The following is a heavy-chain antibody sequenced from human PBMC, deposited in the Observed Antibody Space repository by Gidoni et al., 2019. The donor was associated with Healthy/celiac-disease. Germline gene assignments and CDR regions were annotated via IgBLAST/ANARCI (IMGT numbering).Heavy chain of an antibody. J-gene: IGHJ4*02. D-gene: IGHD6-19*01. CDR3: ARDSRIAVAEFDY. Sequence: EVQLVESGGGLVKPGGSLRLSCAASGFTFSSYSMNWVRQAPGKGLEWFSSISSSSSYIYYADSVKGRFTISRDNAKNSLYLQMNSLRAEDTAVYYCARDSRIAVAEFDYWGQGTLVTVSS. V-gene: IGHV3-21*01. CDR1: GFTFSSYS. CDR2: ISSSSSYI.